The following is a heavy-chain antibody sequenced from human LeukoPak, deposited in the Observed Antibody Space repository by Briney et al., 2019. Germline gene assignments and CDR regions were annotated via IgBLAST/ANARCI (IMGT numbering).Heavy chain of an antibody. CDR1: GGSFSGYY. CDR2: INHSGST. Sequence: PSETLSLTCAVYGGSFSGYYWSWIRQPPGKGLEWIGEINHSGSTNYNPSLKSRVTISVDTSKNQFSLKLSSVTAVDTAVYYCASLWEGHWGQGTLVTVSS. V-gene: IGHV4-34*01. J-gene: IGHJ4*02. CDR3: ASLWEGH. D-gene: IGHD1-26*01.